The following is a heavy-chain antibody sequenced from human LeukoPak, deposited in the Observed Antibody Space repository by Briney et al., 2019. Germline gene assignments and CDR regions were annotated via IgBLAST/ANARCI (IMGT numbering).Heavy chain of an antibody. CDR2: INSNGGST. CDR3: AREGRYYGSGSYLDY. CDR1: GFSFSSYA. Sequence: GGSLRLSCAVSGFSFSSYAMNWVRQAPGKGLEWVSSINSNGGSTYYADSVKGRFTISRDNSKSTLYLQMNSLRAEDTAVYYCAREGRYYGSGSYLDYWGQGTLVTVSS. J-gene: IGHJ4*02. V-gene: IGHV3-23*01. D-gene: IGHD3-10*01.